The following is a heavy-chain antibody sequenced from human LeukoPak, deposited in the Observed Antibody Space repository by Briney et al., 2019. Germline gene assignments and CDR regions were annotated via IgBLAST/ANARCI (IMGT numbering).Heavy chain of an antibody. J-gene: IGHJ4*02. V-gene: IGHV4-39*01. CDR1: GGSISSSSYY. D-gene: IGHD4-23*01. CDR2: IYYSGST. Sequence: PSETLSLTCTVSGGSISSSSYYWGWIRQPPVKGLEWLGSIYYSGSTYYNPSLKSRVTISVDTSKNQFSLKLSSVTAADTAVYCCARHYHYGGPHYFDYWGQGTLVTVSS. CDR3: ARHYHYGGPHYFDY.